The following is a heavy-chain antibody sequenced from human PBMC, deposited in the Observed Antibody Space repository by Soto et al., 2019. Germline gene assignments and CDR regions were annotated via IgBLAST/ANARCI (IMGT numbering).Heavy chain of an antibody. CDR2: INPNSGGT. V-gene: IGHV1-2*04. CDR3: ARDGSGSSWSLDWSDP. CDR1: GYTFTGYY. Sequence: QVQLVQSGAEVKKPGASVKVSCKASGYTFTGYYMHWVRQAPGQGLEWMGWINPNSGGTNYAQKFQGWVTMTRDTSISTAYMELSRLRSDDTAVYYCARDGSGSSWSLDWSDPWGQGTLVTVSS. D-gene: IGHD6-13*01. J-gene: IGHJ5*02.